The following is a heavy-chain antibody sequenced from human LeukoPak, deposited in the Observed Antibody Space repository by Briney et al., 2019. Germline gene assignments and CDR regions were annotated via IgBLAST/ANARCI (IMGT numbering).Heavy chain of an antibody. D-gene: IGHD3-10*01. J-gene: IGHJ3*02. CDR3: ARWTLRVRVTRADAFDI. CDR2: INHSGST. Sequence: SETLSLTCAVYGGSFSGYYWSWIRQPPGKGLEWIGEINHSGSTNYNPSLKSRVTISVDTSKNQFSLKLSSVTAADTAVYHCARWTLRVRVTRADAFDIWGQGTMVTVSS. CDR1: GGSFSGYY. V-gene: IGHV4-34*01.